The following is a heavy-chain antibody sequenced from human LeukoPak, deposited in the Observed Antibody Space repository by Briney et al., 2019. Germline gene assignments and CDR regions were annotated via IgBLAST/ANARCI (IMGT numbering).Heavy chain of an antibody. J-gene: IGHJ4*02. CDR3: ARGNPPLRCLDY. CDR1: GGSFSGYY. D-gene: IGHD4-17*01. CDR2: TNHSGST. Sequence: SETLSLTCAVYGGSFSGYYWSWIRQPPGKGLEWIGETNHSGSTNYNPSLKSRVTISVDTSKNQFSLELSSVTAADTAVYYCARGNPPLRCLDYWGQGTLVTVSS. V-gene: IGHV4-34*01.